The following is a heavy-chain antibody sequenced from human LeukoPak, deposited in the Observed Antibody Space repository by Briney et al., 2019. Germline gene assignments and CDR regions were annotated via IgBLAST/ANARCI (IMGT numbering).Heavy chain of an antibody. J-gene: IGHJ4*02. Sequence: GGSLRLSCAASGFTFSSSWMSWARQAPGKGLEWVANIKQGGTFVQYVDSVKGRFTISRDDAKNSVFLQMNSLRADDTAVYYCARSMYCGGDCYYYFDYWGQGTLVTVAS. CDR2: IKQGGTFV. CDR1: GFTFSSSW. D-gene: IGHD2-21*02. V-gene: IGHV3-7*01. CDR3: ARSMYCGGDCYYYFDY.